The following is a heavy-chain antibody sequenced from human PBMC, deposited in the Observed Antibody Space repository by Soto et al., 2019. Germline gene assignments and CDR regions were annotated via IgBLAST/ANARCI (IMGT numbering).Heavy chain of an antibody. CDR2: IFYSGVT. CDR1: GGSISGHY. V-gene: IGHV4-59*11. CDR3: ARVGSSGWSPDY. D-gene: IGHD6-19*01. Sequence: ETLSLTCTVSGGSISGHYWTWIRQPPGKELEWIGYIFYSGVTNYNPSLKSRVTLSVDTSKNQFSLKLRSVTAEDTAVYYCARVGSSGWSPDYWGRGTLVTVSS. J-gene: IGHJ4*02.